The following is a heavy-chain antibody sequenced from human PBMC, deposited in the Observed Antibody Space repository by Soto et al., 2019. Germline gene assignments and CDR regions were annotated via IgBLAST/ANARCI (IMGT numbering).Heavy chain of an antibody. Sequence: GASVKVSCKASGGTFSSYAISWVRQAPGQGLEWMGGIIPIFGTANYAQKFQGRVTITADESTSTAYMELSSLRSEDTAVYYCARDKSSGITIFDYGMDVWGQGTKVTVSS. CDR1: GGTFSSYA. D-gene: IGHD3-3*01. CDR3: ARDKSSGITIFDYGMDV. CDR2: IIPIFGTA. J-gene: IGHJ6*02. V-gene: IGHV1-69*13.